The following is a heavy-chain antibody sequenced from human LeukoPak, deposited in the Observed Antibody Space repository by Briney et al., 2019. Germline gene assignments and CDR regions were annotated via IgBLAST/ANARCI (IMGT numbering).Heavy chain of an antibody. V-gene: IGHV4-59*01. CDR2: IYDTGST. CDR3: ARDDGGYSYGSFDY. CDR1: GGSISNYY. D-gene: IGHD5-18*01. Sequence: SETLSLTCTVSGGSISNYYWSWIRQPPGEGLEWIGYIYDTGSTNYNPSLKSRVAISLDTSKNQFSLKPTSVTAADTAVYYCARDDGGYSYGSFDYWGQGTLVTVSS. J-gene: IGHJ4*02.